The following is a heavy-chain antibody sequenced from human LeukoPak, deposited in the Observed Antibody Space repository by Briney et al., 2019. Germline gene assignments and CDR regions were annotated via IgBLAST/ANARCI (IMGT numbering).Heavy chain of an antibody. CDR2: IYHSGST. Sequence: PSETLSLTCTVSGGSVNSGSYYWSWIRQPPGKGLEWIGYIYHSGSTYYNPSFKSRVTISVDRSKNQFSLKLSSVTAADTAVYYCARGGNWNDVGYWGQGTLVTVSS. J-gene: IGHJ4*02. CDR3: ARGGNWNDVGY. V-gene: IGHV4-30-2*01. D-gene: IGHD1-1*01. CDR1: GGSVNSGSYY.